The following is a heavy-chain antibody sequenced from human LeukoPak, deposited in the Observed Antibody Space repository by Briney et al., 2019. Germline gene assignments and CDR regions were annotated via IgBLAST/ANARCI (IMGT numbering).Heavy chain of an antibody. D-gene: IGHD6-19*01. Sequence: SETLSLTCTVSGGSISSGSYYWSWIRQPAGKGLEWIGRIYTSGSTNYNPSLKRRVTISEDTSKNQFSLKLSSVTAADTAVYYCARGVRAGRNYYFDYWGQGTLVTVSS. V-gene: IGHV4-61*02. CDR3: ARGVRAGRNYYFDY. J-gene: IGHJ4*02. CDR2: IYTSGST. CDR1: GGSISSGSYY.